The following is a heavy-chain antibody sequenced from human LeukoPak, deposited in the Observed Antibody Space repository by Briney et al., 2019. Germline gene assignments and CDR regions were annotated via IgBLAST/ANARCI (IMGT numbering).Heavy chain of an antibody. Sequence: GGSLRLSCAASGFTFSSYTMNWVRHAPGKGLEWVSSISSSSAYIYYADSLKGRFTISRDNAKNSLYLQMNSLRAEDTAVYYCARDSYGSGRAFDIWGQGTMVTGSS. CDR1: GFTFSSYT. CDR3: ARDSYGSGRAFDI. V-gene: IGHV3-21*01. J-gene: IGHJ3*02. CDR2: ISSSSAYI. D-gene: IGHD3-10*01.